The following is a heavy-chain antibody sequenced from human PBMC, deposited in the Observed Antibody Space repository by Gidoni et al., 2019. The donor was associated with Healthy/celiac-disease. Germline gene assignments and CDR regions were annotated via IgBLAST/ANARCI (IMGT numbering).Heavy chain of an antibody. CDR3: ARDVNMITFGGVIVRSWFDP. CDR2: INPSGGST. D-gene: IGHD3-16*02. CDR1: GYTFTSYY. V-gene: IGHV1-46*01. J-gene: IGHJ5*02. Sequence: QVQLVQSGAEVKKPGASVKVSCKASGYTFTSYYMHWVRQAPGQGLDWMGIINPSGGSTSYAQKFQGRVTMTRDTSTSTVYMELSSLRSEDPAVYYCARDVNMITFGGVIVRSWFDPWGQGTLVTVSS.